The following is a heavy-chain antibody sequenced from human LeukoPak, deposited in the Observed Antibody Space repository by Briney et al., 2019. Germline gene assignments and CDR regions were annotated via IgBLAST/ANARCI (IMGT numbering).Heavy chain of an antibody. D-gene: IGHD6-13*01. CDR3: ARAIGSSWFPFDY. Sequence: SETLSLTCAVYGGSFSGYYWSWIRQPPGKGLEWIGYIYYSGSTNYNPSLKSRVTISVDTSKNQFSLKLSSVTAADTAVYYCARAIGSSWFPFDYWGQGTLVTVSS. CDR1: GGSFSGYY. V-gene: IGHV4-59*01. CDR2: IYYSGST. J-gene: IGHJ4*02.